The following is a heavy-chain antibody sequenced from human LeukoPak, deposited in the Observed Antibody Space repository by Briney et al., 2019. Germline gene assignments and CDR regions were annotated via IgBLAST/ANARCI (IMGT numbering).Heavy chain of an antibody. V-gene: IGHV3-30-3*01. CDR2: ISYDGSNK. Sequence: PGRSLRLSCAASGFTFSGYAMHWDRQAPGKGLEWVAVISYDGSNKYYADPVKGRFTISRDNSKNTLYLQMNSLRAEDTAVYYCARESGSYYFDYWGQGTLVSVAS. D-gene: IGHD1-26*01. J-gene: IGHJ4*02. CDR1: GFTFSGYA. CDR3: ARESGSYYFDY.